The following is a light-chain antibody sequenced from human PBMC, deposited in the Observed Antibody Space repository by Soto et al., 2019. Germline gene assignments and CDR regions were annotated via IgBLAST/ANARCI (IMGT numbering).Light chain of an antibody. CDR3: QQYDTSPPIT. V-gene: IGKV3-15*01. CDR2: GAS. J-gene: IGKJ5*01. CDR1: QSISSN. Sequence: EIVMTQSPATLSVSPGARAPLSCRASQSISSNLAWYQQKPGQAPRLLISGASTRATGIPARFSGSGSGTEFTLTISRLEPEDFAVYYCQQYDTSPPITFGQGTRLEIK.